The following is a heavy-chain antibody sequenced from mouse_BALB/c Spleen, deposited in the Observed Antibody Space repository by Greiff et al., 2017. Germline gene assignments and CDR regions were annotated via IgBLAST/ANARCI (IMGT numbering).Heavy chain of an antibody. Sequence: QVQLQQSGPGLVAPSQSLSITCTVSGFSLTSYGVHWVRQPPGKGLEWLGVIWAGGSTNYNSALMSRLSISKDNSKSQVFLKMNSLQTDDTAMYYCARAAMSTTGWFAYWGQGTLVTVSA. D-gene: IGHD2-4*01. J-gene: IGHJ3*01. CDR1: GFSLTSYG. V-gene: IGHV2-9*02. CDR2: IWAGGST. CDR3: ARAAMSTTGWFAY.